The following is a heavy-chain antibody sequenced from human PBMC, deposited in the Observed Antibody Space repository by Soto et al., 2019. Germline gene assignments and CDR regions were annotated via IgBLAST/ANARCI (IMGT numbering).Heavy chain of an antibody. CDR1: GASISYGGYS. D-gene: IGHD5-12*01. CDR3: VRGGGNDPFEY. J-gene: IGHJ4*02. V-gene: IGHV4-30-2*06. Sequence: QLRLQESGSGVVKTSESLSLTYTVFGASISYGGYSWSWIRQSPGRGLEWIGHITHLENTYFNPCFKSRVSMSIDRTKNHFSLKVTSMTAADKGRYFCVRGGGNDPFEYWGQGILVTVSS. CDR2: ITHLENT.